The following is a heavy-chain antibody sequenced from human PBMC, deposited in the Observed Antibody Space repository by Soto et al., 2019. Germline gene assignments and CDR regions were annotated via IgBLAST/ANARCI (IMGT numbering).Heavy chain of an antibody. V-gene: IGHV3-74*01. CDR3: ARDQSVAGPTTSFDP. CDR2: IDIDGSDT. D-gene: IGHD6-19*01. Sequence: GSLRLSCAASGFTFSSYWMHWVRQVPGKGLVWVSRIDIDGSDTTYADSVKGRFTISRDNAKNTLYLQMNSLRDEDTAVYYCARDQSVAGPTTSFDPWGQGVLVTVSS. J-gene: IGHJ5*02. CDR1: GFTFSSYW.